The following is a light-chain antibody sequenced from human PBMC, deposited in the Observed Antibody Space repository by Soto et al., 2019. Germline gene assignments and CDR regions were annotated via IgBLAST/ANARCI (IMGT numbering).Light chain of an antibody. CDR3: QQYKNWPPLT. Sequence: EIVMTQSPATLSVSPGETATLSCRASQSVGGAVAWYQHKPGQAPRLLIVGAFIRATGVPGRFSGGGSGTEFTLTISSLQSEDFAFYYCQQYKNWPPLTFGGGTTVEIK. J-gene: IGKJ4*01. CDR2: GAF. V-gene: IGKV3-15*01. CDR1: QSVGGA.